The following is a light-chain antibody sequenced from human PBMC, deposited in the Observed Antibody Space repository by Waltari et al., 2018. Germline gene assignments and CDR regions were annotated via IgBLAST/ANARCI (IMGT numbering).Light chain of an antibody. Sequence: QSALTQPASVSGSPGQSITISCTGSSGNIGTYKSVSWYQQHPGRTPRLILYDVNMRPSGISERFSRSKSGATASLTISGLQTEDEADYYCSSYTGSSTVIFGGGTRLTVL. CDR3: SSYTGSSTVI. CDR2: DVN. CDR1: SGNIGTYKS. J-gene: IGLJ2*01. V-gene: IGLV2-14*03.